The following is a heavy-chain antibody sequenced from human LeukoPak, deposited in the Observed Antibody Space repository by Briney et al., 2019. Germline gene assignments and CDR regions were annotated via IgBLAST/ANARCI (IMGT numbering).Heavy chain of an antibody. J-gene: IGHJ5*02. Sequence: ASVKVSCKASGYTFTGFYMHWVRRAPGQGPEWMGWINPNSGGTNYAQKFQGRVTMTRDTSISTAYMELSRLRSDDTAVYYCATNSRVGLWFGESQLDPWGQGTLVTVSS. CDR2: INPNSGGT. CDR1: GYTFTGFY. V-gene: IGHV1-2*02. D-gene: IGHD3-10*01. CDR3: ATNSRVGLWFGESQLDP.